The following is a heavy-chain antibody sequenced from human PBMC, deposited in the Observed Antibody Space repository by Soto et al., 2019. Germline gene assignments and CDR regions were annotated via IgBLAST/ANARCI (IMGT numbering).Heavy chain of an antibody. CDR2: INPNSGNT. D-gene: IGHD3-10*01. CDR3: ARADGSSHHAFDI. V-gene: IGHV1-8*01. Sequence: ASVKVSCKASGYNFNGYDVHWVRQASGQGLEWMGWINPNSGNTGYAEKFQGRVTLTRNSSISTDYMELRSLRFEDTAVYYCARADGSSHHAFDIWGQGTMVTVSS. CDR1: GYNFNGYD. J-gene: IGHJ3*02.